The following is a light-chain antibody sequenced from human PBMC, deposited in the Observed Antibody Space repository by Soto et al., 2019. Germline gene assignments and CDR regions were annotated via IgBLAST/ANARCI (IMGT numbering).Light chain of an antibody. V-gene: IGLV1-40*01. J-gene: IGLJ3*02. CDR3: QSYDSSLSGYWV. CDR1: SSNIGAGYD. Sequence: QLPSVSGAPGQRVTISCTGSSSNIGAGYDVHWYQQLPGTAPKLLIYGNSNRPSGVPDRFSGSKSGTSASLAITGLQAEDEADYYCQSYDSSLSGYWVFGGGTKLTVL. CDR2: GNS.